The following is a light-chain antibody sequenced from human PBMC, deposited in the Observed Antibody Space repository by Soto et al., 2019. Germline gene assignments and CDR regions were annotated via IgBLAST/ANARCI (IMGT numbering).Light chain of an antibody. CDR3: SSYAGSNNFGYV. CDR2: EVN. J-gene: IGLJ1*01. V-gene: IGLV2-8*01. Sequence: QSGLAQPPSGDGSPGQSVPIPCTGNSSDGGGYNYVSWYQQHPGKAPKLMIYEVNKRPSGVPDRFSGSKSGNTASLTVSGLQAEDEADYYCSSYAGSNNFGYVFGTGTKVTVL. CDR1: SSDGGGYNY.